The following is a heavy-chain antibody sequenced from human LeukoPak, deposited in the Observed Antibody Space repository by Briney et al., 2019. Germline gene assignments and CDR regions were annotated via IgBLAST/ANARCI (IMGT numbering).Heavy chain of an antibody. CDR3: ARGAVAGAFDI. CDR1: GFTFSSYA. D-gene: IGHD6-19*01. Sequence: PGRSLRLSCAASGFTFSSYAMHWVCQAPGKGLEWVAVISYDGSNKYYADSVKGRFTISRDNSKNTLYLQMNSLRAEDTAVYYCARGAVAGAFDIWGQGTMVTVSS. J-gene: IGHJ3*02. CDR2: ISYDGSNK. V-gene: IGHV3-30-3*01.